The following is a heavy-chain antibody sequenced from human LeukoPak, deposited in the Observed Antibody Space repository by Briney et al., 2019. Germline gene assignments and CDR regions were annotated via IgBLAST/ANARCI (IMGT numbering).Heavy chain of an antibody. CDR3: ACLTTADAFDI. V-gene: IGHV4-59*01. J-gene: IGHJ3*02. D-gene: IGHD3-22*01. Sequence: SGTLSLTCAVSGGSITSSGWWTWVRQPPGKGLEWIGYIYDSGSTNYNPSLKSRVTISVDTSKNQFSLKLSSVTAADTAVYYCACLTTADAFDIWGQGTMVTVSS. CDR2: IYDSGST. CDR1: GGSITSSGW.